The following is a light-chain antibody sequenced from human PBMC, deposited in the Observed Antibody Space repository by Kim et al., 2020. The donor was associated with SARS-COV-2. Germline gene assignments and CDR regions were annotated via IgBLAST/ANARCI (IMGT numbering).Light chain of an antibody. CDR1: SSNIGTNT. Sequence: QGVANSYSRHSSNIGTNTINWDQHDPGMAPKLLIYSDYKRPSGIPDRFSGSKSGTSASLAISGLQSDDEGYYYCSSWDDSLNGFLIFGGGTQLTVL. CDR2: SDY. J-gene: IGLJ2*01. V-gene: IGLV1-44*01. CDR3: SSWDDSLNGFLI.